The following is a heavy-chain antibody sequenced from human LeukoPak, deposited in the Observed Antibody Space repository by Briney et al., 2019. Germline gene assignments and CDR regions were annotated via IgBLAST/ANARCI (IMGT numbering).Heavy chain of an antibody. V-gene: IGHV1-69*04. Sequence: SVKVSCKASGGTFSSYAISWVRQAPGQGLEWMGRIIPILGIANYAQKFQGRVTITADKSTSTAYMELSSLRAEDTAVYYCAKVSTYGDDYHDAFDVWGQGTMVTVSS. CDR1: GGTFSSYA. CDR2: IIPILGIA. D-gene: IGHD4-17*01. J-gene: IGHJ3*01. CDR3: AKVSTYGDDYHDAFDV.